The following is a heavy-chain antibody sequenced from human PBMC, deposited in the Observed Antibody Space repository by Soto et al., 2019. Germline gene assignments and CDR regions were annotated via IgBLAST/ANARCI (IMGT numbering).Heavy chain of an antibody. Sequence: EVQLVESGGGLVKPGGSLRLSCAASGFTFSSYSMNWVRQAPGKGLEWVSSISSSSSYIYYADSVKGRFTISRDNAKNSLYLQMNSLIAEDTAVYYCARAQYCSGGSCYSMGALGYWGQGTLVTVSS. CDR3: ARAQYCSGGSCYSMGALGY. D-gene: IGHD2-15*01. CDR2: ISSSSSYI. V-gene: IGHV3-21*01. CDR1: GFTFSSYS. J-gene: IGHJ4*02.